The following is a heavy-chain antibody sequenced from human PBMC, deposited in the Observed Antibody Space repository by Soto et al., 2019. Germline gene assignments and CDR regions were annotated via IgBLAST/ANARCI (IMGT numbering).Heavy chain of an antibody. CDR1: GFTFSNAW. V-gene: IGHV3-15*01. CDR3: LGTYSGSSVRFDY. Sequence: EVQLVESGGGLVKPGGSLRLSCAASGFTFSNAWMTWVRQAPGKGLEWVGRVKSKTDGGTIDYAAPVKDRFTISRDDSKDTLFRQMNSLPTADTAVYYCLGTYSGSSVRFDYWGQGTLVTVSS. J-gene: IGHJ4*02. CDR2: VKSKTDGGTI. D-gene: IGHD5-12*01.